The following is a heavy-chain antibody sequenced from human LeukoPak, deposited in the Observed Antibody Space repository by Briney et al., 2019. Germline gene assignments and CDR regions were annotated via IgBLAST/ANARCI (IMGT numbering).Heavy chain of an antibody. J-gene: IGHJ3*02. CDR1: GGSFSGYY. V-gene: IGHV4-34*01. Sequence: SETLSLTCAVYGGSFSGYYWSWIRQPPGKGLEWIGEINHSGSTNYNPSLKSRVTISVDTSKNQFSLKLSSVTAADTAVYYCARDGGTYYDILTGYYRGAFDIWGQGTMVTVSS. CDR3: ARDGGTYYDILTGYYRGAFDI. D-gene: IGHD3-9*01. CDR2: INHSGST.